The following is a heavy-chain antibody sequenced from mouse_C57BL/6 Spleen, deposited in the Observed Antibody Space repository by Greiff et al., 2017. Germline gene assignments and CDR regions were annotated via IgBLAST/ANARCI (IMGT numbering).Heavy chain of an antibody. Sequence: VQLQQSGPELVKPGASVKISCKASGYSFTDYNMNLVKQSNGKSLEWIGVINPNYGTTSYNQKFKGKATLTVDQSSSTAYMQLNSLTSEDSAVYYCARLGRHNWDEDAMDYGGQGTSVTVSS. D-gene: IGHD4-1*01. CDR2: INPNYGTT. J-gene: IGHJ4*01. V-gene: IGHV1-39*01. CDR3: ARLGRHNWDEDAMDY. CDR1: GYSFTDYN.